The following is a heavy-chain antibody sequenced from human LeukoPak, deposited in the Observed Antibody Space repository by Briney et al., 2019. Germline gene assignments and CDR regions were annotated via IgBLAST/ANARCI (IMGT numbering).Heavy chain of an antibody. V-gene: IGHV3-23*01. Sequence: GGSLRLSCAASGFTFTSYVMSWVRQGPEKGLEWVSAISGSGGSTYYADSVKGRFTIFRDNSKNTLYLQMNSLRAGDTAVYYCARGGYSYGYLEYWGQGTLVTVSS. CDR1: GFTFTSYV. D-gene: IGHD5-18*01. J-gene: IGHJ4*02. CDR3: ARGGYSYGYLEY. CDR2: ISGSGGST.